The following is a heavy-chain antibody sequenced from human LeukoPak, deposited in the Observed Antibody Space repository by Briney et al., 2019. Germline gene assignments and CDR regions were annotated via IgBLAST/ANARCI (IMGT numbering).Heavy chain of an antibody. CDR2: IYHSGST. Sequence: SETLSLTCTVSGGSISSGGYYWSWIRQPPGKGLEWIGYIYHSGSTYYNPSLKSRVTISVDRSKNQFSLKLSSVTAADTAVYYCARRGIAAAGGYFDYWGQGTLVTVSS. CDR1: GGSISSGGYY. CDR3: ARRGIAAAGGYFDY. J-gene: IGHJ4*02. D-gene: IGHD6-13*01. V-gene: IGHV4-30-2*01.